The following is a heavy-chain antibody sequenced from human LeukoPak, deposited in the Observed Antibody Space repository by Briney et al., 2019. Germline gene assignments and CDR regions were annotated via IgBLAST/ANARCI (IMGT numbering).Heavy chain of an antibody. D-gene: IGHD6-13*01. CDR1: GGSFSGYY. CDR2: INHSGST. CDR3: ARRSDSPLYSSSINWFDP. Sequence: PSETLSLTCAVYGGSFSGYYWSWIRQPPGKGLEWIGEINHSGSTNYNPSLKSRVTISVDTSKNQFSLKLSSVTAADTAVYYCARRSDSPLYSSSINWFDPWAREPWSPSPQ. V-gene: IGHV4-34*01. J-gene: IGHJ5*02.